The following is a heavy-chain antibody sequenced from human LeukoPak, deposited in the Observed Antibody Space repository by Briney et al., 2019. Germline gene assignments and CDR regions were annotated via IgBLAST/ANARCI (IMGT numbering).Heavy chain of an antibody. V-gene: IGHV3-7*01. Sequence: DSVKGRFTISRDNAKNSLYLQMNSLRAEDTAVYYCARELYSSGWAWGQGTLVTVSS. J-gene: IGHJ5*02. D-gene: IGHD6-19*01. CDR3: ARELYSSGWA.